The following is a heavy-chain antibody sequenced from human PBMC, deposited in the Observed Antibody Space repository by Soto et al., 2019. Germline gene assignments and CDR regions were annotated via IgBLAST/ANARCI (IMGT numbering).Heavy chain of an antibody. J-gene: IGHJ5*02. CDR2: IYYSGNT. D-gene: IGHD2-2*01. V-gene: IGHV4-30-4*01. Sequence: SETLSLTCTVSGGSISSGDYYWSWIRQPPGKGLEWIGYIYYSGNTYYNPSLKSRVTISVDTSKNQFSLKLSSVTAADTAVYYCARGGCSSTSCYGNWFDPWGQGTLVTVSS. CDR1: GGSISSGDYY. CDR3: ARGGCSSTSCYGNWFDP.